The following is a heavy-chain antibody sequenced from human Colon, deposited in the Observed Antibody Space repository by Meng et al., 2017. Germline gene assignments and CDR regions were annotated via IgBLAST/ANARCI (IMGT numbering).Heavy chain of an antibody. CDR2: IFQSGST. J-gene: IGHJ4*02. CDR3: AKAAAYNLDI. Sequence: QVHLQGSGPGRVEPSGTRSLTCAVSVVSISSAIWWGWVRQPPGKGLEWIGEIFQSGSTNYNPSLKSRVTISVDKSKNHLSLSLSSVTAADTAVYYCAKAAAYNLDIWGQGTLVTVSS. V-gene: IGHV4-4*02. CDR1: VVSISSAIW. D-gene: IGHD1-14*01.